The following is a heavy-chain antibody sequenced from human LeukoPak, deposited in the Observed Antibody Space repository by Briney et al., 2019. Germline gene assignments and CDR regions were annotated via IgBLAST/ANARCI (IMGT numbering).Heavy chain of an antibody. D-gene: IGHD3-3*01. CDR3: ARGLATYYDFWSGYYAGQHFDY. J-gene: IGHJ4*02. CDR2: MNPNSGNT. Sequence: ASVKVSCKASGYTFTSYDINWVRQATGQVLEWMGWMNPNSGNTGYAQKFQGRVTMTRNTSISTAYMELSSLRSEDTAVYYCARGLATYYDFWSGYYAGQHFDYWGQGTLVTVSS. V-gene: IGHV1-8*01. CDR1: GYTFTSYD.